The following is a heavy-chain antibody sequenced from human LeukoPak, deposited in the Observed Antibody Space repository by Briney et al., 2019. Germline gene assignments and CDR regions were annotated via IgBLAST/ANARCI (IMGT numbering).Heavy chain of an antibody. CDR3: ARVAVSGCSSTSCPLDY. D-gene: IGHD2-2*01. J-gene: IGHJ4*02. Sequence: QPGGSLRLSCAASGFTFSSYSIDWVRQAPGKGLEWVSSIGSSTSYIYYADSLKGRFTISRDNAKNSLFLQMNSLRADDTAVCYCARVAVSGCSSTSCPLDYWGQGTLVTVSS. V-gene: IGHV3-21*01. CDR1: GFTFSSYS. CDR2: IGSSTSYI.